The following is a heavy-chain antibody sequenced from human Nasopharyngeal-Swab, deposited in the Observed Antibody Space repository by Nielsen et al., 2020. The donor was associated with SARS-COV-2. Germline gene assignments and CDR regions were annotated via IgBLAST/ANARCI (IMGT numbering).Heavy chain of an antibody. CDR1: GFTFSSYA. Sequence: GGSLRLSCAASGFTFSSYAMSWVRQAPGKGLEWVSAISGSGGSTYYADTVKGRVTITRDHSKNTLYLQMNSLRAEDTAGYYCAREGGQDDYDNGEDYWGQGTLVTVSS. J-gene: IGHJ4*02. CDR3: AREGGQDDYDNGEDY. D-gene: IGHD4-17*01. CDR2: ISGSGGST. V-gene: IGHV3-23*01.